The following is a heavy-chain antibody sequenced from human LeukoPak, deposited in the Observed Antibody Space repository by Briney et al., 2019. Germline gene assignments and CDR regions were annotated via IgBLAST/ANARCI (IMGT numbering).Heavy chain of an antibody. CDR1: GGSISSGDYY. Sequence: SETLSLTCTVSGGSISSGDYYWSWIRQPPGKGLEWIGNIYYSGSANHNPSLKSRVAISRDTSKNQFSLKLTSVTTADTAVYYCARAGGVKTAALDLDYWGQGTLVTVSS. J-gene: IGHJ4*02. V-gene: IGHV4-61*08. CDR3: ARAGGVKTAALDLDY. CDR2: IYYSGSA. D-gene: IGHD6-25*01.